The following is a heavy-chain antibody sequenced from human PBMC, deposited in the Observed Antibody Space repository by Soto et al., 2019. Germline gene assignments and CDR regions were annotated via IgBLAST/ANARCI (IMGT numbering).Heavy chain of an antibody. CDR2: INYNGIYK. J-gene: IGHJ4*02. CDR3: ARKSNSDMSGYDYFDF. CDR1: GFIFSTSD. Sequence: KPGGSLRLSCATSGFIFSTSDMTWVRQAPGKGLEYVSSINYNGIYKFYAEPAKGRFTISRDNAKNSLYLQMNSLTAEDTAVYYCARKSNSDMSGYDYFDFWGRGTLVTVSS. D-gene: IGHD3-22*01. V-gene: IGHV3-21*06.